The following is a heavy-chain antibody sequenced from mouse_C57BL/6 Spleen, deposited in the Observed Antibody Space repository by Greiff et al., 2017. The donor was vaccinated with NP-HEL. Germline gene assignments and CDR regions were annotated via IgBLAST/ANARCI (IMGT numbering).Heavy chain of an antibody. CDR2: INPNNGGT. V-gene: IGHV1-18*01. D-gene: IGHD1-1*01. CDR1: GYTFTDYN. J-gene: IGHJ4*01. Sequence: EVQLQQSGPELVKPGASVKISCKASGYTFTDYNMDWVKQSHGKSLEWIGDINPNNGGTTYNQKFKGKATLTVDKSSSTAYMELRSLTSEDTAVYYGARSGYYGSSPDYWGQGTSVTVSS. CDR3: ARSGYYGSSPDY.